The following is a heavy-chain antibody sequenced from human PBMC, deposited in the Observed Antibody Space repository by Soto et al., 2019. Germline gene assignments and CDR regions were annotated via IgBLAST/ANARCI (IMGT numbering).Heavy chain of an antibody. V-gene: IGHV1-69*01. CDR2: FVPLFGTT. Sequence: QLVQSGSELKKPGSWVKVSCQASGGTFSGYALTWVRQAPGQGLEWMGEFVPLFGTTNYAQKFPGRITITADESTRTAYMGLNTLTSDDTAGYYCATHGLGVPSPPYFDNWGQGTLVVVSS. CDR1: GGTFSGYA. CDR3: ATHGLGVPSPPYFDN. J-gene: IGHJ4*02.